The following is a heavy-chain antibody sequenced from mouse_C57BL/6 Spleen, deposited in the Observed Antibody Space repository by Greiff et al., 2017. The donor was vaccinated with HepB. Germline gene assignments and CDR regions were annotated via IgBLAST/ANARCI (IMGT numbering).Heavy chain of an antibody. D-gene: IGHD2-4*01. Sequence: EVKLQESGPGLVKPSQSLSLTCSVTGYSITSGYYWNWIRQVPGNKLEWMGYISYDGSNNYNPSLKNRISITRDTSKNQFFLKLNSVTTEDTATYYCAKYDYDDVWGTGTTVTVSS. CDR1: GYSITSGYY. V-gene: IGHV3-6*01. CDR3: AKYDYDDV. J-gene: IGHJ1*03. CDR2: ISYDGSN.